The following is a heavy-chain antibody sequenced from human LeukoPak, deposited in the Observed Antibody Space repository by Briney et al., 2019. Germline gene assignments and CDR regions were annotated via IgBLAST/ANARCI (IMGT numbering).Heavy chain of an antibody. Sequence: PGGSLRLSCAASGFTFSSYEMNWVRQAPGRGREWVSYISSSGSTIYYADSVKGRFTISRDNAKNSLYLQMNSLRAEATAVYYCARRPYSSSLDYWGQGTLVTVSS. CDR1: GFTFSSYE. J-gene: IGHJ4*02. V-gene: IGHV3-48*03. CDR2: ISSSGSTI. D-gene: IGHD6-19*01. CDR3: ARRPYSSSLDY.